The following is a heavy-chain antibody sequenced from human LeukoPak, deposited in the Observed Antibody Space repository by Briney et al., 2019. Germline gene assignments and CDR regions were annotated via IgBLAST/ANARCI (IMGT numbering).Heavy chain of an antibody. V-gene: IGHV3-33*01. D-gene: IGHD3-22*01. Sequence: PGRSLRPSCAASGFTFSTYGMHWVRQAPGKGLEWVAVIRYDGNNKFYVDSVRGRFTISRDNSKNTLYLQMNSLRAEDTAVYYCARAYYSDITYYSYIGYRGQGVLVTGSS. J-gene: IGHJ4*02. CDR1: GFTFSTYG. CDR3: ARAYYSDITYYSYIGY. CDR2: IRYDGNNK.